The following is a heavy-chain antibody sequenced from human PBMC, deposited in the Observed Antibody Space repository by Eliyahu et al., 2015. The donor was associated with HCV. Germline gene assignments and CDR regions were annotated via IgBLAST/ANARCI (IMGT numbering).Heavy chain of an antibody. CDR3: ARSLLWFGELFHYFDH. J-gene: IGHJ4*02. D-gene: IGHD3-10*01. CDR2: INHSGIT. Sequence: QVQLQQWGARLLKPSETLSLTCAVYGGSFSGYYWSWIRQSPGKGLEWIGEINHSGITNYNPSLKSRVTISVETSKNQFSLKVSSVTAADTAVYYCARSLLWFGELFHYFDHWGQGTLVTVSS. V-gene: IGHV4-34*02. CDR1: GGSFSGYY.